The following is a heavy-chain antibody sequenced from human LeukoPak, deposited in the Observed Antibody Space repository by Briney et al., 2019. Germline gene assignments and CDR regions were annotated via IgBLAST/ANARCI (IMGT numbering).Heavy chain of an antibody. V-gene: IGHV3-30-3*01. CDR2: ISYDGSNK. CDR1: GFTFSSYA. J-gene: IGHJ1*01. Sequence: GGSPRLSCAASGFTFSSYAMHWVRQAPGKGLEWVAVISYDGSNKYYADSVKGRFTISRDNSKNTLYLQMNSLRAEDTAVYYCIRYGYNLAEYYQHWGQGTLVTVSS. D-gene: IGHD5-24*01. CDR3: IRYGYNLAEYYQH.